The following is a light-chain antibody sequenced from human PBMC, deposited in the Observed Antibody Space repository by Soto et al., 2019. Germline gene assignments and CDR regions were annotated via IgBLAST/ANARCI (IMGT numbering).Light chain of an antibody. Sequence: QSVLTQPPSVSGSPGQSVAISCTGTSSDVGSYNRVSWYQQPPGAAPKLMIYEVSNRPSGVPDRFSGSKSGNTASLTISGLQAEDDAYYYCNSYTGSSTYVFGTGTKLTVL. CDR3: NSYTGSSTYV. CDR1: SSDVGSYNR. CDR2: EVS. J-gene: IGLJ1*01. V-gene: IGLV2-18*02.